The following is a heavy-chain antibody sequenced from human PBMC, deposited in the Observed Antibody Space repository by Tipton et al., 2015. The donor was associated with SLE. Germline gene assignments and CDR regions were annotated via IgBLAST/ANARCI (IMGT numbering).Heavy chain of an antibody. V-gene: IGHV4-61*02. J-gene: IGHJ2*01. CDR3: ARDGVRKGWWFFDL. CDR1: GGSISSGGHY. D-gene: IGHD3-16*01. CDR2: IHASGSSGST. Sequence: TLSLTCTASGGSISSGGHYWSWIRQPAGKGLEWIGRIHASGSSGSTEYNPSLKSRVSMSLDTSKNQFSLNLTSVTAADTALYYCARDGVRKGWWFFDLWGRGTLVTVSS.